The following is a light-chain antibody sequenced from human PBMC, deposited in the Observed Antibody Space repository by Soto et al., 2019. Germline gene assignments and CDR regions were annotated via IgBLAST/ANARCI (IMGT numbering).Light chain of an antibody. J-gene: IGLJ3*02. V-gene: IGLV2-14*01. CDR1: SSDVGAYNY. CDR3: ASFTTSNTWV. Sequence: QSVLTQPASVSGSPGQSITISCTGTSSDVGAYNYVSWYQQHPGTAPKLMIYEVTNRPSGVSNRFSGSKSGNTASLTISGLQAEDEADYYCASFTTSNTWVFGGGTKVTVL. CDR2: EVT.